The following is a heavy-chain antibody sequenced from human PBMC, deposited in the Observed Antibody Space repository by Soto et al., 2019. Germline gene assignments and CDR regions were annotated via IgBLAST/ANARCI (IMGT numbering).Heavy chain of an antibody. CDR3: ARGEYCSGGSCYSSDYYYGMDV. J-gene: IGHJ6*02. V-gene: IGHV1-69*01. Sequence: SVKVSCKASGGTFSSYAISWLRQAPGQGLEWMGGIIPIFGTANYAQKFQGRVTITADESTSTAYMELSSLRSEDTAVYYCARGEYCSGGSCYSSDYYYGMDVWGQGTTVTVSS. CDR2: IIPIFGTA. D-gene: IGHD2-15*01. CDR1: GGTFSSYA.